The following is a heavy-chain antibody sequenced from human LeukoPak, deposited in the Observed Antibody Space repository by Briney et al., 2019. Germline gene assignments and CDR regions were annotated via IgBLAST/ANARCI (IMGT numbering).Heavy chain of an antibody. CDR3: ARTTERDYYDSSGYSYGMDV. V-gene: IGHV4-59*01. J-gene: IGHJ6*02. CDR2: IYYSGST. D-gene: IGHD3-22*01. CDR1: GGSISSYY. Sequence: PSETLSLTCTVSGGSISSYYWSWLRQPPGKGLEWIGYIYYSGSTNHDPSLKSRVTISVDTSKNQFSLKLSSVTAADTAVYYCARTTERDYYDSSGYSYGMDVWGQGTTVTVSS.